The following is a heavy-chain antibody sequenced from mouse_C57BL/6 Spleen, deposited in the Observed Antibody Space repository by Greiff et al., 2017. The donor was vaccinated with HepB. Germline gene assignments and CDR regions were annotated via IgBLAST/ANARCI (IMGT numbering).Heavy chain of an antibody. CDR3: TRDCDYGYAMYY. CDR1: GFTFSSYA. CDR2: ISSGGDYI. J-gene: IGHJ4*01. V-gene: IGHV5-9-1*02. D-gene: IGHD2-4*01. Sequence: EVNLVESGAGLVKPGGSLKLSCAASGFTFSSYAMSWVRQTPEQRLEWVAYISSGGDYIYYADTVKCRFTISRDNARNTLYLQMSMLNSEDTSMYYWTRDCDYGYAMYYWGQGTSVTVSS.